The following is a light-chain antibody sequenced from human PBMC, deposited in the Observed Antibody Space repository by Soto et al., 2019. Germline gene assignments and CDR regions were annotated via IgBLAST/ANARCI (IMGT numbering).Light chain of an antibody. CDR3: CSYAGSSTHV. CDR2: EGS. V-gene: IGLV2-23*01. Sequence: QSVLTQPASVSGSPGQSITISCTGTSSDVGSYNLVSWYQQHPGKAPKLMIYEGSKRPSGVSNRFSGSKSGNTASLTISGLQAEDEADYYCCSYAGSSTHVFGTGTQLTVL. CDR1: SSDVGSYNL. J-gene: IGLJ1*01.